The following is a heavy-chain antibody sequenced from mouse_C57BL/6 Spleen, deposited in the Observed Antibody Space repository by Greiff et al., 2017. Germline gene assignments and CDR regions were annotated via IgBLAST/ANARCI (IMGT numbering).Heavy chain of an antibody. CDR1: GYTFTSYW. CDR2: IDPSDSYT. J-gene: IGHJ3*01. V-gene: IGHV1-69*01. Sequence: QVQLQQPGAELVMPGASVKLSCKASGYTFTSYWMHWVKQRPGQGLEWIGEIDPSDSYTNYNQKFKGKSTLTVDKSSSTAYMQLSSLTSEDSAVDYCARSHYDSSWFAYWGQGTLVTVSA. CDR3: ARSHYDSSWFAY. D-gene: IGHD2-4*01.